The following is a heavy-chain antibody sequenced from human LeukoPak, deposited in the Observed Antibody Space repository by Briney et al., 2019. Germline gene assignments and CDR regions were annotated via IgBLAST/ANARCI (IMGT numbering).Heavy chain of an antibody. Sequence: GRSLRLSCAASGFTFSSYAMHWVRQAPGKGLEWVAVISYDGSNKYYADSVKGRFTISRDNSKNTLYLQMNSLRAEDTAVYYCASPIVVVTATTWSVDYWGQGTLVTVSS. CDR1: GFTFSSYA. CDR2: ISYDGSNK. CDR3: ASPIVVVTATTWSVDY. J-gene: IGHJ4*02. D-gene: IGHD2-21*02. V-gene: IGHV3-30*04.